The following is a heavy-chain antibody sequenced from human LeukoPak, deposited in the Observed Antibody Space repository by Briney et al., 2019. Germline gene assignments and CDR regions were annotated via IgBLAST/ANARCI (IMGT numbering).Heavy chain of an antibody. CDR3: ARLGPYYDFWSGSKNNWFDP. J-gene: IGHJ5*02. Sequence: GASVKVSCKASGYTFTGYYMHWVRQAPGQGHEWMGRINPNSGGTNYAQKLQGRVTMTTDTSTSTAYMELRSLRSDGTAVYYCARLGPYYDFWSGSKNNWFDPWGQGTLVTVSS. D-gene: IGHD3-3*01. CDR2: INPNSGGT. V-gene: IGHV1-2*06. CDR1: GYTFTGYY.